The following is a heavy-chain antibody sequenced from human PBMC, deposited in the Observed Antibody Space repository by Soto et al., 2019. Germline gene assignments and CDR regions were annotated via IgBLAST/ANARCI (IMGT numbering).Heavy chain of an antibody. J-gene: IGHJ6*02. CDR3: SKDMGPDPPHIRDFFGMGR. V-gene: IGHV1-3*01. D-gene: IGHD2-21*01. CDR2: INAGNVNK. CDR1: GYSFNTYA. Sequence: QVQLVQSGAEVKKPGASVKVSCKASGYSFNTYAMHWVRQAPGQRLEWLAWINAGNVNKKYSQKFQGRLTVTRDTAVRTAYMEATNPTYGDTGVDYCSKDMGPDPPHIRDFFGMGRGGQGTTVTVSS.